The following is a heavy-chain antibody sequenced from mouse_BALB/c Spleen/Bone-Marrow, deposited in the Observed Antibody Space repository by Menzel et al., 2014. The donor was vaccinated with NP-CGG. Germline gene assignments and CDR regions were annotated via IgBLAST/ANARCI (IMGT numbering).Heavy chain of an antibody. CDR1: GFNIKDTY. J-gene: IGHJ2*01. Sequence: EVQLQQSGAELVKPGASVKLSCTASGFNIKDTYMHWAKRRPEQGLEWIGRIDPVNGNTKYDPKFQGKATITADTSSNTAYLQLSSLTSEDTAVYYCARYYYGSSYFDYWGQGTTLTVSS. V-gene: IGHV14-3*02. D-gene: IGHD1-1*01. CDR3: ARYYYGSSYFDY. CDR2: IDPVNGNT.